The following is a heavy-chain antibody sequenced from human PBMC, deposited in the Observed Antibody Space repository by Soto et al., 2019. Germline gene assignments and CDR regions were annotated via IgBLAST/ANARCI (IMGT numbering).Heavy chain of an antibody. Sequence: ASVKVSCKASGYTFTSYGISWVRQAPGQGLEWMGWISAYNGNTNYAQKLQGRVTMTTDTSTSTAYMELRSLRSDDTAVYYCARSIIIVRVVISGPNGLDPWGKGPFVTVSS. D-gene: IGHD3-10*01. CDR2: ISAYNGNT. CDR3: ARSIIIVRVVISGPNGLDP. V-gene: IGHV1-18*01. CDR1: GYTFTSYG. J-gene: IGHJ5*02.